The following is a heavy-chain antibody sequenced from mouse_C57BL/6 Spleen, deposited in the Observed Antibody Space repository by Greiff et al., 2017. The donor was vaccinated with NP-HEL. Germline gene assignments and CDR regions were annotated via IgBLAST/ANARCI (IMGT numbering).Heavy chain of an antibody. CDR3: ARERGESNHFDY. Sequence: EVQVVESGGGLVKPGGSLKLSCAASGFTFSSYAMSWVRQTPEKRLEWVATISDGGSYTYYPDNVKGRFTISRDNAKNNLYLQMSHLKSEDTAMYYCARERGESNHFDYWGQGTTLTVSS. CDR2: ISDGGSYT. V-gene: IGHV5-4*01. J-gene: IGHJ2*01. D-gene: IGHD2-5*01. CDR1: GFTFSSYA.